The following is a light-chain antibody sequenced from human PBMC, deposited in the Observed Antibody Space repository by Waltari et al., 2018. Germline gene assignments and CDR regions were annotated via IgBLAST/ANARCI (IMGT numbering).Light chain of an antibody. CDR2: WAS. V-gene: IGKV4-1*01. J-gene: IGKJ1*01. CDR3: HQYHSSPRT. Sequence: DIVMTQSPDSLAVSLGERATINCKSSQSVLYSSNNKNYLAWYQQKPGQPPKLLIYWASTRESGVPDRFSGGGSGTDFTLTNSSLQAEDVAVYYCHQYHSSPRTFGQGTKVELK. CDR1: QSVLYSSNNKNY.